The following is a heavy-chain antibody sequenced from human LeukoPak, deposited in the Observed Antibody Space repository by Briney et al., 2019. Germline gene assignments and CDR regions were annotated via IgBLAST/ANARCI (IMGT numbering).Heavy chain of an antibody. CDR3: ASPHCSGGSCYLSEYFQH. CDR1: GYTFTSYG. Sequence: SVKVSCKASGYTFTSYGISWVRQAPGQGLEWMGWIIPIFGTANYAQKFQGRVTITTDESTSTAYMELSSLRSEDTAVYYCASPHCSGGSCYLSEYFQHWGQGTLVTVSS. V-gene: IGHV1-69*05. D-gene: IGHD2-15*01. J-gene: IGHJ1*01. CDR2: IIPIFGTA.